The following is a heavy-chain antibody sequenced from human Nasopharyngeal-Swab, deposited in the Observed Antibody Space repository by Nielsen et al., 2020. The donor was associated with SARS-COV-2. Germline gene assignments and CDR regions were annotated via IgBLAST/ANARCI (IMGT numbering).Heavy chain of an antibody. Sequence: SLKISCAASGFTFDDYAMHWVRQAPGKGLECVSGISWNSGSIGYADSVRGRFTISRDNAKNSLYLQMNSLRGEDTALYYCAKGPKSSWVYFYYYGMDVWGQGTTVTVSS. CDR2: ISWNSGSI. J-gene: IGHJ6*02. V-gene: IGHV3-9*01. CDR3: AKGPKSSWVYFYYYGMDV. D-gene: IGHD6-13*01. CDR1: GFTFDDYA.